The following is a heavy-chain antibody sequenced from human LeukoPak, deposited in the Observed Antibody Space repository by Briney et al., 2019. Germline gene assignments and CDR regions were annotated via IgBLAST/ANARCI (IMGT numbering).Heavy chain of an antibody. CDR2: IKQDGSEK. D-gene: IGHD3-3*01. CDR3: AREVSVYDFWSGEGGYFDY. J-gene: IGHJ4*02. Sequence: GGSLRLSWAASGFTFSSYWRSWVRQAPGKGLEWVANIKQDGSEKYYVDSVKGRFTISRDNAKNSLYLQMNSLRAEDTAVYYCAREVSVYDFWSGEGGYFDYWGQGTLVTVSS. V-gene: IGHV3-7*01. CDR1: GFTFSSYW.